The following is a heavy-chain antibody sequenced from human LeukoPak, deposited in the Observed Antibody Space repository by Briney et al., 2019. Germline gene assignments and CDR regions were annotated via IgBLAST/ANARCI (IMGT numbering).Heavy chain of an antibody. CDR1: GFTFSSYG. D-gene: IGHD2-21*01. V-gene: IGHV3-30*18. CDR2: VSFDGSNK. J-gene: IGHJ4*02. CDR3: AKEGNGDSFDY. Sequence: GGSLRLSCAASGFTFSSYGMHWVRQAPGKGLEWVAVVSFDGSNKYYADSVRGRFTISRDNSKNALYLQMNSLRTEDTAVYYCAKEGNGDSFDYWGQGTLVTVSS.